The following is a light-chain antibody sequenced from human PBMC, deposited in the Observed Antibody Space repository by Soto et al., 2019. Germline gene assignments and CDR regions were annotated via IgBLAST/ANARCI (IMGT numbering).Light chain of an antibody. V-gene: IGKV3-11*01. Sequence: EIVVTQSPATLPLSPGERATLSCRASQSVNTYLAWYQQKPGQAPRRLIYDASNRATGIPARFSGSGSGTDFTLTISSLEPEDFAVYYCQRRSNWPPTFGPGTKVDIK. CDR3: QRRSNWPPT. CDR1: QSVNTY. CDR2: DAS. J-gene: IGKJ3*01.